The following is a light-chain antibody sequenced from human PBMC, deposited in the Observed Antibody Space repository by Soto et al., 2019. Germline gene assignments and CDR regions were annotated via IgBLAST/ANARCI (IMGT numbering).Light chain of an antibody. J-gene: IGLJ3*02. CDR1: SSDVGVYNY. Sequence: QSVLTQPPSASGSPGQSVTISCTGTSSDVGVYNYVSWYQQYPGRAPKLMIYEVTTRPSGVPDRFSGSKSGNTASLTVSGLQAEDEADYYCSSYAASNNFYFVFGGGTKLTVL. CDR3: SSYAASNNFYFV. CDR2: EVT. V-gene: IGLV2-8*01.